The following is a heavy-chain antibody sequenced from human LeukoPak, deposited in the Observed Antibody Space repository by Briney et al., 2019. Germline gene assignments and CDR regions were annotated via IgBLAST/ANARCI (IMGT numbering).Heavy chain of an antibody. D-gene: IGHD6-19*01. CDR1: GHTFTGYY. CDR2: INPNSGGT. J-gene: IGHJ6*02. V-gene: IGHV1-2*02. CDR3: ARQSPGIAVAGLEYYYGMDV. Sequence: ASVKVSCKASGHTFTGYYVHWVRQAPGQGLEWMGWINPNSGGTNYAQKFQGRVSMTRDTSISTVYMESSRLRSDDTAVFYCARQSPGIAVAGLEYYYGMDVWGQGTTVTVSS.